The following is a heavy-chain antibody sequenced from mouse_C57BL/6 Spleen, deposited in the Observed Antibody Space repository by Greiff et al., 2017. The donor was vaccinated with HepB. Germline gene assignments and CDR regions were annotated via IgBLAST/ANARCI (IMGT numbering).Heavy chain of an antibody. Sequence: VKVVESGAELVKPGASVKISCKASGYAFSSYWMNWVKQRPGKGLEWIGQIYPGDGDTNYNGKFKGKATLTADKSSSTAYMQLSSLTSEDSAVYFCAGIYYDYDGAYAMDYWGQGTSVTVSS. J-gene: IGHJ4*01. CDR3: AGIYYDYDGAYAMDY. CDR2: IYPGDGDT. CDR1: GYAFSSYW. D-gene: IGHD2-4*01. V-gene: IGHV1-80*01.